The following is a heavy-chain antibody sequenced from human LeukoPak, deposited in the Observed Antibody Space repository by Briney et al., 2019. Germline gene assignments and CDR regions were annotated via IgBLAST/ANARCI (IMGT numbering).Heavy chain of an antibody. Sequence: SETLSLTCTVSGGSISSSSYYWGWIRQPPGKGLEWIGSIYYSGSTYYNPSLKSRVTISVDTSKNQFSLKLSSVTAADTAVYYCARSVLRDDAFDIWGQGTMVTVSS. V-gene: IGHV4-39*07. CDR3: ARSVLRDDAFDI. J-gene: IGHJ3*02. CDR1: GGSISSSSYY. CDR2: IYYSGST.